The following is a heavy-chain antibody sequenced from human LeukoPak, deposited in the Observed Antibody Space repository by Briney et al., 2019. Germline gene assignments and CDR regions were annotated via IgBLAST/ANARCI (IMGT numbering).Heavy chain of an antibody. CDR2: IRYDGSNK. CDR1: GFTFSSYG. CDR3: ARSATGKSWYFDL. Sequence: GGSLRLSCAASGFTFSSYGMHWVRQAPGKGLEWVAFIRYDGSNKYYADSVKGRFTISRDKSKNTLYFQMNSLRAEDTAVYYCARSATGKSWYFDLWGRGTLVTVSS. D-gene: IGHD6-13*01. J-gene: IGHJ2*01. V-gene: IGHV3-30*02.